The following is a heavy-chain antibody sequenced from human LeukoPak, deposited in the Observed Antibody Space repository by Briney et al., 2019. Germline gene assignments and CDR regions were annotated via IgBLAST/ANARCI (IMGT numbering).Heavy chain of an antibody. CDR1: GFTLSSYW. J-gene: IGHJ5*02. CDR3: ARGPPLFDP. Sequence: GGSLRLSCAASGFTLSSYWLHWARQAPGKGLVWVSRINFDGSSTNYADSVKGRFTISRDNAKNTLYLQMNSLRAEDTAVYYCARGPPLFDPWGQGTLVTVSS. CDR2: INFDGSST. V-gene: IGHV3-74*01.